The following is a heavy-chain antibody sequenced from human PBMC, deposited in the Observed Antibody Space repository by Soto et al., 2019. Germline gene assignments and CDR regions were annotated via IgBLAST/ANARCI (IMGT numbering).Heavy chain of an antibody. J-gene: IGHJ6*02. CDR2: ISYDGSNT. CDR1: GFTFSSYA. CDR3: ARDLGAYSSSGRYYYGMDV. Sequence: QVQLVESGGGVVQPGRSLRLSCAASGFTFSSYAMHWVRQAPGKGLEWVAVISYDGSNTYYADSVKGRFTISRDNFKNRLNLQMNSLRAEDTAVYYCARDLGAYSSSGRYYYGMDVWGQGTTVTVSS. D-gene: IGHD6-13*01. V-gene: IGHV3-30-3*01.